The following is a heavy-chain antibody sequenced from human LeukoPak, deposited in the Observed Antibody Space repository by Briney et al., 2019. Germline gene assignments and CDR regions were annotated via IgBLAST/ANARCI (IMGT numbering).Heavy chain of an antibody. CDR2: ISGSSSTI. CDR3: ARRSDSWSGYYTDYFDY. J-gene: IGHJ4*02. V-gene: IGHV3-48*01. CDR1: GFTFSSYS. D-gene: IGHD3-3*01. Sequence: GGSLRLSCAASGFTFSSYSMNWVRQAPGKGLEWVSYISGSSSTIYYADSVKGRFTISRDNAKNSLYLQMNSLRAEAKAVYYCARRSDSWSGYYTDYFDYWGQGTLVTVSS.